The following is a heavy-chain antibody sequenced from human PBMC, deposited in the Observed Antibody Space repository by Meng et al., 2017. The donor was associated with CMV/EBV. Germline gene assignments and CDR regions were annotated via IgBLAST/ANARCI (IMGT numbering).Heavy chain of an antibody. Sequence: SETLSLTCPVSGGSASSGSYYWSWIRQPPGKGLEWIGYIYYSGSTNYNPSLKSRVTISVDTSKNQFSLKLSSVTAADTAVYYCASSVNYDFWSGDAFDIWGQGTMVTVSS. CDR2: IYYSGST. CDR3: ASSVNYDFWSGDAFDI. D-gene: IGHD3-3*01. J-gene: IGHJ3*02. CDR1: GGSASSGSYY. V-gene: IGHV4-61*01.